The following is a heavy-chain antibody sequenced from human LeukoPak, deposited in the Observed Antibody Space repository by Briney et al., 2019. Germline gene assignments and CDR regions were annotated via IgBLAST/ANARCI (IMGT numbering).Heavy chain of an antibody. CDR1: GFTFSSYG. V-gene: IGHV3-30*03. Sequence: GGSLRLSCAASGFTFSSYGMHWVRQAPGKGLEWVAVISYDGRDKDYVDSVKGRFTVSRDNSKSTLYLQMNSLRVEDTAVYYCATSDYYDSGRGGVSPSDYWGQGTLVTVSS. J-gene: IGHJ4*02. CDR2: ISYDGRDK. CDR3: ATSDYYDSGRGGVSPSDY. D-gene: IGHD3-10*01.